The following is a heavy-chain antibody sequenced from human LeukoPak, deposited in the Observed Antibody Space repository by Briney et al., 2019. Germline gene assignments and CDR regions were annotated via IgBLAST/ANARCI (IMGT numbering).Heavy chain of an antibody. CDR1: GGSFSGYY. D-gene: IGHD2-2*03. Sequence: SETLSLTCAVYGGSFSGYYWSWIRQPPGKGLEWIGEINHSGSTNYNPSLKSRVTISVDTSKNQFSLKLSSVTAADTAVYYCVDIVVVPAAIICDYWGQGTLVTVSS. CDR2: INHSGST. CDR3: VDIVVVPAAIICDY. J-gene: IGHJ4*02. V-gene: IGHV4-34*01.